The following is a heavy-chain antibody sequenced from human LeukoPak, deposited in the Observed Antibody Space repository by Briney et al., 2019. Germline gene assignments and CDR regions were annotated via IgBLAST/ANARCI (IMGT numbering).Heavy chain of an antibody. CDR1: GGSISSYY. CDR2: IYYSGST. V-gene: IGHV4-59*01. CDR3: ARGHYYDSSGYWGDQRPDYFDY. J-gene: IGHJ4*02. Sequence: TSETLSLTRTVSGGSISSYYWSWIRQPPGKGLEWIGYIYYSGSTNYNPSLKSRVTISVDTSKNQFSLKLSSVTAADTAVYYCARGHYYDSSGYWGDQRPDYFDYWGQGTLVTVSS. D-gene: IGHD3-22*01.